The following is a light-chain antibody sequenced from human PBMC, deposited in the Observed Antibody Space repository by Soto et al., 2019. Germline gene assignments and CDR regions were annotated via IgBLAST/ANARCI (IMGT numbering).Light chain of an antibody. CDR1: QSINNW. Sequence: DIQMTQSPSTLSSSVGDRVTITCRASQSINNWLAWYQQKPGKAPKLLTFDAFSLESGVPFRFSGSGFGTEFTLTISSLQPDDFATYYCQQYKSYSKTFGQGTKVDIK. V-gene: IGKV1-5*01. CDR3: QQYKSYSKT. J-gene: IGKJ1*01. CDR2: DAF.